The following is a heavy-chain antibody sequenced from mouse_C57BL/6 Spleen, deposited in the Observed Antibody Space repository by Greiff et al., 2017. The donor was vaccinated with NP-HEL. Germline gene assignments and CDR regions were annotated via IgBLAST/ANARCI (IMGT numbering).Heavy chain of an antibody. J-gene: IGHJ2*01. D-gene: IGHD1-1*01. CDR1: GYTFTSYT. CDR2: INPSSGYT. Sequence: VQLQQSGAELARPGASVKMSCKASGYTFTSYTMHWVKQRPGQGLEWIGYINPSSGYTKYNQKFKDKATLTADKSSSTAYMQLSSLTSEASAVYYCARNYGSSDYFDYWGQGTTLTVSS. CDR3: ARNYGSSDYFDY. V-gene: IGHV1-4*01.